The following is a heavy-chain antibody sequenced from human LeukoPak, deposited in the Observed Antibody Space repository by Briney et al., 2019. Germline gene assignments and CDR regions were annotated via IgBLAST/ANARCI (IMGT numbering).Heavy chain of an antibody. CDR2: IRSSGGST. CDR3: ARDGARYCSSTSCRPPFDY. V-gene: IGHV3-23*01. D-gene: IGHD2-2*01. J-gene: IGHJ4*02. Sequence: GSLRLSCAASGFIFSNYGMSWVRQAPGKGLEWVSLIRSSGGSTDYADSVKGRFAISRDNSKNTLYLQMNSLRAEDTAVYYCARDGARYCSSTSCRPPFDYWGQGTLVTVSS. CDR1: GFIFSNYG.